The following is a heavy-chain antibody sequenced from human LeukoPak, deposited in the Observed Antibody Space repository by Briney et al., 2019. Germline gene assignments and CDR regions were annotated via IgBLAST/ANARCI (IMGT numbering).Heavy chain of an antibody. J-gene: IGHJ4*02. V-gene: IGHV1-2*02. CDR2: IHPDSGGT. D-gene: IGHD2-15*01. CDR3: ARELMVGGGFLDY. CDR1: GYTFTDYY. Sequence: GASVKVSCKASGYTFTDYYIHWVRQAPGQGLEWMGWIHPDSGGTNYAQNFQGRVTMTRDTSLSTAYMDLSRLNFGDTAVYFCARELMVGGGFLDYWGQGTLVDVSS.